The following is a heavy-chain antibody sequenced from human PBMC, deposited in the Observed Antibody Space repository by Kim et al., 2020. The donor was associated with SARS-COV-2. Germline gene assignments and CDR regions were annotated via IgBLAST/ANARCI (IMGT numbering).Heavy chain of an antibody. J-gene: IGHJ6*03. CDR3: AKPSSYYDFWSGYPFSIPDYYMDV. V-gene: IGHV3-30*18. Sequence: GSLRLSCAASGFTFSSYGMHWVRQAPGKGLEWVAVISYDGSNKYYADSVKGRFTISRDNSKNTLYLQMNSLRAEDTAVYYCAKPSSYYDFWSGYPFSIPDYYMDVWGKGTTVTVSS. CDR2: ISYDGSNK. CDR1: GFTFSSYG. D-gene: IGHD3-3*01.